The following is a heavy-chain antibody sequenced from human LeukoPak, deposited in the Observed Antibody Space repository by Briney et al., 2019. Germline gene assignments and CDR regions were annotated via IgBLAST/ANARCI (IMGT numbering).Heavy chain of an antibody. CDR2: ISGSGGST. J-gene: IGHJ6*02. CDR1: GFTFSSYA. Sequence: GGSLRLSCAASGFTFSSYAMSWVRQAPGKGLEWASAISGSGGSTYYADSVKGRFTISRDNSRNTLYLQMNSLRAEDTAVYYCASGSGYDPYYYGMDVWGQGTTVTVSS. V-gene: IGHV3-23*01. CDR3: ASGSGYDPYYYGMDV. D-gene: IGHD5-12*01.